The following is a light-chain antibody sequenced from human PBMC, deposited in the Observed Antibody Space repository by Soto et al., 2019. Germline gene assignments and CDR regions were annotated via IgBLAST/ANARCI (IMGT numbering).Light chain of an antibody. CDR3: QSYDSSLSALYV. J-gene: IGLJ1*01. CDR1: SSDIGGSKY. CDR2: EVT. V-gene: IGLV2-14*01. Sequence: QSVLTQPASLSGSPGQSITISCAGTSSDIGGSKYVSWYQQHPGKAPKLIIYEVTYRPSGVSARFSGSKSGNTASLTVSGLQAEDEADYYCQSYDSSLSALYVFGTGTKVTVL.